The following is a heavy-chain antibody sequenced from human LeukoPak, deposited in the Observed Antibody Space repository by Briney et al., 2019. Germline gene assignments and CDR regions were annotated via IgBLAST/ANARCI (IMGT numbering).Heavy chain of an antibody. J-gene: IGHJ4*02. CDR2: ISSSSSYT. D-gene: IGHD3-10*01. CDR3: ARDALGGFDY. V-gene: IGHV3-11*05. Sequence: GVSLRLSCAASGFTFSDYYMSWIRQAPGKGLEWVSYISSSSSYTNYADSVKGRFTISRDNAKNSLYLQMNSLRAEDTAVYFCARDALGGFDYWGQGTLVTVSS. CDR1: GFTFSDYY.